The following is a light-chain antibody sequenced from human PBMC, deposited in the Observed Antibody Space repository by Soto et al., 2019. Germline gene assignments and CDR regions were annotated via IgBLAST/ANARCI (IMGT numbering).Light chain of an antibody. J-gene: IGKJ4*02. V-gene: IGKV1-9*01. Sequence: DIHLTQSPSFLSASVGDRVTITCRASQGIASSLAWYQQKAGKAPKLLIYGASTLETGGPSRFSGSGPGTEFTLIISSLQPEDFGIYYCQQFNSYPLTFGGGTKVEIK. CDR1: QGIASS. CDR3: QQFNSYPLT. CDR2: GAS.